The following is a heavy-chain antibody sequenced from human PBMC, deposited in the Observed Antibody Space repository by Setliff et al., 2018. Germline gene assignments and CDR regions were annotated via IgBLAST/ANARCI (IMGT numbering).Heavy chain of an antibody. CDR1: GGSITTGGYY. CDR2: IYHSGTT. D-gene: IGHD5-18*01. V-gene: IGHV4-31*03. Sequence: SETLSLPCTVSGGSITTGGYYWSWIRQHPGEGLEWIGYIYHSGTTYYNPSLEIRVRLLVDMSNSQFSLKLSSVTAADRAIFFCARYSRPYYYMDVWGTGIAVTVSS. CDR3: ARYSRPYYYMDV. J-gene: IGHJ6*03.